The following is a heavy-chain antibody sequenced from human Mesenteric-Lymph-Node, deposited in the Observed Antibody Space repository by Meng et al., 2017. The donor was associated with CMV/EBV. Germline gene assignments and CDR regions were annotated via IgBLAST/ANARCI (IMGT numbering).Heavy chain of an antibody. J-gene: IGHJ6*02. CDR2: INPNGGGT. D-gene: IGHD5-24*01. V-gene: IGHV1-2*02. CDR3: ARLQLGTYYYYYGMDV. Sequence: ASVKVSCKASGYSFNVYYMHWARLAPGQGLEWVGRINPNGGGTKYAQMFQGRVTMTRDTSISTAYMELSSLKSDDTAVYYCARLQLGTYYYYYGMDVWGQGTTVTVSS. CDR1: GYSFNVYY.